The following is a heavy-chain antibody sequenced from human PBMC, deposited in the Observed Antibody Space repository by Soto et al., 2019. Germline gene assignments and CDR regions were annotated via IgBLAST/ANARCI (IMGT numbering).Heavy chain of an antibody. CDR2: ISGSGGTT. CDR1: GFTFTTYD. D-gene: IGHD2-2*01. Sequence: EVQLLESGGGLVQPGGSLRLSCAASGFTFTTYDMSWVRQAPGKGLEWVPVISGSGGTTYYADSVKGRFTISRDNSKNTLYLQMNSLRDEDTAVYYCAKDPRYCSSSSFYEGSKGYYHYYMDVWGKGTTVTVSS. CDR3: AKDPRYCSSSSFYEGSKGYYHYYMDV. J-gene: IGHJ6*03. V-gene: IGHV3-23*01.